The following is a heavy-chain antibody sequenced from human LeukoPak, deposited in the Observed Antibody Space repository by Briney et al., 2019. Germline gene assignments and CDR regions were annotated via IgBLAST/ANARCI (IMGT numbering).Heavy chain of an antibody. CDR3: ARWEDGGNSVDY. Sequence: ASVKVSCKASGYTFTSYDINWVRQATGQGLEWMGWMNPNSGNTGYAQKFQGRVTMARNTSISTAYMELSSLRSEDTAVYYCARWEDGGNSVDYWGQGTLVTVSS. CDR2: MNPNSGNT. J-gene: IGHJ4*02. D-gene: IGHD4-23*01. CDR1: GYTFTSYD. V-gene: IGHV1-8*01.